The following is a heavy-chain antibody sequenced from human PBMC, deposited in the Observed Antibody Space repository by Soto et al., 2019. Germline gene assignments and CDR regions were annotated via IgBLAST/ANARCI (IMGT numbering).Heavy chain of an antibody. Sequence: QVQLQESGPELVKPSETLSLTCTVSGGSVSSGSYYWTWIRQSPGKGLEWMGYILSSGSTDYNPSLKNRVTISVDTSKNEFSLKLRSVTAADTAVYYCARQRIAAAQYYFDYWGQGMLVTVSS. D-gene: IGHD6-13*01. CDR3: ARQRIAAAQYYFDY. CDR1: GGSVSSGSYY. V-gene: IGHV4-61*01. CDR2: ILSSGST. J-gene: IGHJ4*02.